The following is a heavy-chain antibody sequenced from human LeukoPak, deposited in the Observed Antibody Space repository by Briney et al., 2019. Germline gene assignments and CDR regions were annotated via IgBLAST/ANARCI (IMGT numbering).Heavy chain of an antibody. J-gene: IGHJ5*02. V-gene: IGHV4-59*08. D-gene: IGHD2-2*01. CDR3: ASYCSSTSCYSNWFDP. CDR2: IYYSGST. CDR1: GGSISTYY. Sequence: PSETLSLTCSVSGGSISTYYWSWIRQPPGKGLEWIGYIYYSGSTYYNPSLKSRVTISVDTSKNQFSLKLSSVTAADTAVYYCASYCSSTSCYSNWFDPWGQGTLVTVSS.